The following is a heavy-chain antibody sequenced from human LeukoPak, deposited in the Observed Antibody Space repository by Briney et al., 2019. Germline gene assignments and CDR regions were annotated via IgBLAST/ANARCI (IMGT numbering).Heavy chain of an antibody. J-gene: IGHJ4*02. CDR2: ISGSGGST. V-gene: IGHV3-23*01. D-gene: IGHD6-13*01. Sequence: GGSLRLSCAASGFTFSSYAMSWVRQAPGKGLEWVSGISGSGGSTYYAGSVKGRFTISRDNSKNALYLQMNSLRAEDTAIYYCAKALAGAAARNFDYWGQGTLVTVSS. CDR3: AKALAGAAARNFDY. CDR1: GFTFSSYA.